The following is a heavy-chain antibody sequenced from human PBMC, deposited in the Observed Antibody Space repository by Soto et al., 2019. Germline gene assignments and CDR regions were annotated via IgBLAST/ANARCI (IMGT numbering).Heavy chain of an antibody. CDR1: GFTFSSYA. CDR3: AKVYYSNYYYGMDV. V-gene: IGHV3-23*01. Sequence: GGSLRLSCAASGFTFSSYAMSWVRQAPGKGLEWVSGISGSGGGTYYADSVKGRFTNSRDNSKNTLYLQMNSLRAEDMAVYYCAKVYYSNYYYGMDVWGQGTTVTVSS. CDR2: ISGSGGGT. J-gene: IGHJ6*02. D-gene: IGHD4-4*01.